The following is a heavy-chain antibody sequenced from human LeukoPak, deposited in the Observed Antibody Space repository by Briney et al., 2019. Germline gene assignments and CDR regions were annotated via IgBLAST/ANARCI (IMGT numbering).Heavy chain of an antibody. V-gene: IGHV4-39*01. J-gene: IGHJ4*02. D-gene: IGHD3-10*01. CDR3: ARPYRGMVRGPFDY. CDR1: GGSISSSSYY. Sequence: SETLSLTCTASGGSISSSSYYWGWIRQPPGKGLEWIGSIYYSGTTYYNQSIKSRVTISVDTSKNQFSLKLSSVTAADTAVYYCARPYRGMVRGPFDYWGQGTLDTVSS. CDR2: IYYSGTT.